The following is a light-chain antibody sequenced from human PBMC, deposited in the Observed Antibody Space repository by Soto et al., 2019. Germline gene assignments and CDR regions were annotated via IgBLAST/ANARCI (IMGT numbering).Light chain of an antibody. CDR3: QQFDNVPIT. CDR2: AAS. Sequence: DIQMTQSPSSLSASVVDRVTITCRASQDISNYLNWYQQKPGKAPKLLIYAASNLKTGVPSSFSGSRSGTHFTFTISSLQPEDIATYYCQQFDNVPITFGQGTRLEIK. V-gene: IGKV1-33*01. CDR1: QDISNY. J-gene: IGKJ5*01.